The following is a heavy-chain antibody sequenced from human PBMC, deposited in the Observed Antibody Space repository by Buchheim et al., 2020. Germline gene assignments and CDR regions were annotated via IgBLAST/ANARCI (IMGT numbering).Heavy chain of an antibody. D-gene: IGHD6-13*01. CDR2: ISSSSSYI. Sequence: EVQLVESGGGLVKPGGSLRLSCAASGFTFSSYSMNWVRQAPGKGLEWVSSISSSSSYIYYADSVKGRFTISRDNAKNSLYLQMNSLRAEDTAVYYCARDSRYSSSWYVGDSMDVWGQGTT. CDR1: GFTFSSYS. V-gene: IGHV3-21*01. J-gene: IGHJ6*02. CDR3: ARDSRYSSSWYVGDSMDV.